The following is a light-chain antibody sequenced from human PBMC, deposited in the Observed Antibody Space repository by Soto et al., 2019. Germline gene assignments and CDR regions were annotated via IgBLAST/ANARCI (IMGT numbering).Light chain of an antibody. CDR2: GAS. CDR3: QHYLISVT. J-gene: IGKJ5*01. CDR1: KSVGRNY. V-gene: IGKV3-20*01. Sequence: ASKSVGRNYLAWYQQQPDQAPRLLIYGASNRATGIQESISGSSSGTDFPPTISRLQHQDSAKYYYQHYLISVTFGQGTRVEIK.